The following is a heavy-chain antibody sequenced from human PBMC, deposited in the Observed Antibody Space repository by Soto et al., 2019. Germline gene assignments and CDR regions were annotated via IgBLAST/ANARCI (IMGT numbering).Heavy chain of an antibody. J-gene: IGHJ6*03. Sequence: GASVKVSCKASGYTFTGYYMHWVRQAPGQGLEWMGWINPSGGSTSYAQKFQGRVTMARDTSTSTVYMELSSLRSEDTAVYYCARAGLYDFDYYYMDVWGKGTTVTVSS. V-gene: IGHV1-46*03. CDR3: ARAGLYDFDYYYMDV. D-gene: IGHD3-3*01. CDR2: INPSGGST. CDR1: GYTFTGYY.